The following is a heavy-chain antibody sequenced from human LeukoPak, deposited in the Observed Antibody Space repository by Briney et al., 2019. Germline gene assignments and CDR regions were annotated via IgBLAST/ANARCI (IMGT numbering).Heavy chain of an antibody. CDR2: INHSGST. V-gene: IGHV4-34*01. CDR3: ARFGSGWHYFDY. CDR1: GFTVSSNY. Sequence: GSLRLSCAASGFTVSSNYMSWVRQPPGKGLEWIGEINHSGSTNYNPSLKSRVTLSVDTSKNQFSLKLSSVTAADTAVYYCARFGSGWHYFDYWGQGTLVTVSS. J-gene: IGHJ4*02. D-gene: IGHD6-19*01.